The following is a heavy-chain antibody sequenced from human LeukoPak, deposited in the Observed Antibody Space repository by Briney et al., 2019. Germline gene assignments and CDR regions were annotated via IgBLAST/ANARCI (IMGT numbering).Heavy chain of an antibody. CDR3: ARALHWVRTLDY. D-gene: IGHD3-10*01. V-gene: IGHV1-2*06. J-gene: IGHJ4*02. Sequence: GASVKVSCKASGYTFTGYYMHWVRQAPGQGLEWMGRINPNSGGTNYAQKFQGRVTMTRDTSISTAYMELSRLRSDDTAVYYCARALHWVRTLDYWGQGTLVTVSS. CDR2: INPNSGGT. CDR1: GYTFTGYY.